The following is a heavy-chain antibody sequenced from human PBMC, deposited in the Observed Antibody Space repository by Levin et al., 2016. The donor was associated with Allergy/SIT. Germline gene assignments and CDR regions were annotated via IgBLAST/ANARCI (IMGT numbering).Heavy chain of an antibody. V-gene: IGHV4-31*02. CDR3: ARGWRALHRPPDELPPSPQNNWFDP. CDR2: IYYSGST. Sequence: WIRQPPGKGLEWIGYIYYSGSTYYNPSLKSRVTISVDTSKNQFSLKLSSVTAADTAVYYCARGWRALHRPPDELPPSPQNNWFDPWGQGTLVTVSS. J-gene: IGHJ5*02. D-gene: IGHD3-3*02.